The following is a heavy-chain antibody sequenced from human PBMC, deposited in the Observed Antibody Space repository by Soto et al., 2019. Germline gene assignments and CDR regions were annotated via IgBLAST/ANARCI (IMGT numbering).Heavy chain of an antibody. CDR2: INPNSGGT. Sequence: ASVKVSCKASGYTFTGYYMHWVRQAPGKGLEWMGWINPNSGGTNYAQKFQGWVTMTRDTSISTAYMELSRLRSDDTAVFYCARGSTTGTTPTGLPYYYGMDVWGQGTTVTVSS. J-gene: IGHJ6*02. D-gene: IGHD1-1*01. CDR3: ARGSTTGTTPTGLPYYYGMDV. V-gene: IGHV1-2*04. CDR1: GYTFTGYY.